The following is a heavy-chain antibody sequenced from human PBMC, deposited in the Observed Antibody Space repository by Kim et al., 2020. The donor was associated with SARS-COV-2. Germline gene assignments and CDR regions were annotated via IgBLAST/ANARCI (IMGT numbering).Heavy chain of an antibody. D-gene: IGHD6-13*01. V-gene: IGHV4-39*02. J-gene: IGHJ6*02. CDR3: AGEDSSSLRMYYYYGMDV. CDR1: GGSISSSSYY. CDR2: IYYSGST. Sequence: SETLSLTYTVSGGSISSSSYYWGWIRQPPGKGLEWIGSIYYSGSTYYNPSLKSRVTISVDTSKNQFSLKLSSVTAADTAVYYCAGEDSSSLRMYYYYGMDVWGQGTTVTVSS.